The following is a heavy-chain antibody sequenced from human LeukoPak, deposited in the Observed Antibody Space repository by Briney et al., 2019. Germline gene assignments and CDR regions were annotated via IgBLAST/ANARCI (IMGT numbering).Heavy chain of an antibody. D-gene: IGHD1-26*01. V-gene: IGHV1-2*02. CDR2: INPNSGGT. CDR3: ARGQEWELSSISFDY. CDR1: GYTFTGYY. Sequence: GASVKVSCKASGYTFTGYYMHWVRQAPGQGLEWMGWINPNSGGTNYAQKFQGRITMTRDTSISTAYMELSRLRSDDTAVYYCARGQEWELSSISFDYWGQGTLVTVSS. J-gene: IGHJ4*02.